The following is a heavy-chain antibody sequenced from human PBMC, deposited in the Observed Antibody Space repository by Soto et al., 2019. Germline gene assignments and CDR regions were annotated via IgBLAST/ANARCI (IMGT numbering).Heavy chain of an antibody. D-gene: IGHD5-18*01. CDR1: GFTFNYFA. Sequence: EVQLLESGGGLVQPGGSQSLSCEASGFTFNYFAMSWVRQAPGKGLEWVATINGPGYITYYADSVTGRFTISRDNSKTPLSLQMNSLSPEDTAIYYCAKDAGYDHWYFDYWGRGTLVTVSS. CDR2: INGPGYIT. J-gene: IGHJ4*02. V-gene: IGHV3-23*01. CDR3: AKDAGYDHWYFDY.